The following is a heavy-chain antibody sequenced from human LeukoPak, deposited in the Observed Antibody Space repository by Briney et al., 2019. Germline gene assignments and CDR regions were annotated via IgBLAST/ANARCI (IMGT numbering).Heavy chain of an antibody. CDR1: GFSLSTSGVG. CDR2: IYWNDDK. D-gene: IGHD2-2*01. V-gene: IGHV2-5*01. Sequence: SGPKLVNPTQTLTLTCTFSGFSLSTSGVGVGWIRQPPGKALEWLALIYWNDDKRYSPSLKSRLTITKDTSKNQVVLTMTNMDPVDTATYYCAHIPLIVVVPAAIWGAFDIWGQGTMVTVSS. J-gene: IGHJ3*02. CDR3: AHIPLIVVVPAAIWGAFDI.